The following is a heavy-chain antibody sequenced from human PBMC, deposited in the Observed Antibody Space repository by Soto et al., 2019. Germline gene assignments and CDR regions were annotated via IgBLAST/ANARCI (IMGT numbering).Heavy chain of an antibody. Sequence: QVQLVQSGAEVRKPGSSVKVSCKASGGTFSRHAISWVRQAPGQGLEWMGGIIPIFGTANHAQKFQGRVTIIADESTSTVYMELSSLRSEDTAMYYCARWWGYASNDYYYAYWGQGTLVIVSS. CDR1: GGTFSRHA. CDR2: IIPIFGTA. CDR3: ARWWGYASNDYYYAY. J-gene: IGHJ4*02. V-gene: IGHV1-69*01. D-gene: IGHD3-22*01.